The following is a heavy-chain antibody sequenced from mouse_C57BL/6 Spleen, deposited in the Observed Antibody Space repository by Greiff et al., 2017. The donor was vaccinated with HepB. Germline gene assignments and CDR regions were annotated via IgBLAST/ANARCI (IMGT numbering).Heavy chain of an antibody. CDR2: IDPSDSYT. Sequence: QVQLQQPGAELVMPGASVKLSCKASGYTFTSYWMHWVKQRPGQGLEWIGEIDPSDSYTNYNQKFKGKSTLTVDKSSSTAYMQLSSLTSEDSAVYYCARGEDGYYDYWGQGTTLTVSS. CDR3: ARGEDGYYDY. D-gene: IGHD2-3*01. CDR1: GYTFTSYW. J-gene: IGHJ2*01. V-gene: IGHV1-69*01.